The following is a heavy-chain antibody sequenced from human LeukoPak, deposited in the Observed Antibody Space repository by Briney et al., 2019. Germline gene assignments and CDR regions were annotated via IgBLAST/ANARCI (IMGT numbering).Heavy chain of an antibody. D-gene: IGHD3-22*01. CDR3: ARDGYYYDSSGYPLSDYYYYYGMDV. CDR2: INAGNGNT. J-gene: IGHJ6*02. CDR1: GYTFTSYA. V-gene: IGHV1-3*01. Sequence: ASVKVSCKASGYTFTSYAMHWVRQAPGQRLEWMGWINAGNGNTKYSQKLQGRVTMTTDTSTSTAYMELRSLRSDDTAVYYCARDGYYYDSSGYPLSDYYYYYGMDVWGQGTTVTVSS.